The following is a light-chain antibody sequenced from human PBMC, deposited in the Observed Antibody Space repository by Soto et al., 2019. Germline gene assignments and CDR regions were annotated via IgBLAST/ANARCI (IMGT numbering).Light chain of an antibody. Sequence: AIQMTQSPSSLSASVGDRVTMTCRASEDIRNDLGWYQQKPGKAPKLLIYSASSLQSGAPSRFSGSGSGTEFTLTISSLQPDDFATYYCQHYNSYSEAFGQGTKVDIK. J-gene: IGKJ1*01. CDR1: EDIRND. V-gene: IGKV1-6*01. CDR3: QHYNSYSEA. CDR2: SAS.